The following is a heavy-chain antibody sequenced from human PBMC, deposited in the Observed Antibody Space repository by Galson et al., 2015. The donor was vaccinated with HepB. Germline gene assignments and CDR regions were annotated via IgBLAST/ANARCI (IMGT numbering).Heavy chain of an antibody. D-gene: IGHD4-23*01. Sequence: SETLSLTCTVSGGSISSYYWGWTRQPPGKGLEWIGSIYYSGSTYYNPSLKSRVTISVDTSKNQFSLKLSSVTAADTAVYYCARRAEVRGNLFDYWGQGTLVTVSS. CDR2: IYYSGST. J-gene: IGHJ4*02. CDR1: GGSISSYY. V-gene: IGHV4-39*01. CDR3: ARRAEVRGNLFDY.